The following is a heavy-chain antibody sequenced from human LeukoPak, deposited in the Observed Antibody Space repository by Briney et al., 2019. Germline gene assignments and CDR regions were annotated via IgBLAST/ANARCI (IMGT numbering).Heavy chain of an antibody. V-gene: IGHV4-4*07. J-gene: IGHJ6*02. CDR2: IYTSGST. D-gene: IGHD2-15*01. CDR1: GGSISNYY. Sequence: SSETLSLTCTVSGGSISNYYWSWIRQPAGKGLEWIGRIYTSGSTNYNPSLKSRVTMSVDTSKNHFSLKLSSVTAADTAVYYCAKAQGSCGGDTCRYAVDVWGQGTTVTVSS. CDR3: AKAQGSCGGDTCRYAVDV.